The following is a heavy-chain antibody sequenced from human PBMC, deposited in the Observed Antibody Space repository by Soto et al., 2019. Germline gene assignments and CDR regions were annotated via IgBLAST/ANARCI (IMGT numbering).Heavy chain of an antibody. CDR1: GGTFSSYA. V-gene: IGHV1-69*13. J-gene: IGHJ6*02. CDR3: ARDIALYGGRYYYYYGMDV. CDR2: IIPIFGTA. Sequence: SVKVSCKASGGTFSSYAISWARQAPGQGLEWMGGIIPIFGTANYAQKFQGRVTITADESTSTAYMELSSLRSEDTAVYYCARDIALYGGRYYYYYGMDVWGQGTTVTVSS. D-gene: IGHD4-17*01.